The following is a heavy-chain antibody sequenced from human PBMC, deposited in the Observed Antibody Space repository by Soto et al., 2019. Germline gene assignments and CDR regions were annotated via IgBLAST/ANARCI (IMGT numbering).Heavy chain of an antibody. J-gene: IGHJ4*02. V-gene: IGHV3-7*01. CDR1: GFTFSSHW. CDR3: ARAYGWTPDY. D-gene: IGHD2-8*02. Sequence: EVQLVESGGGLVQPGGSLRLSCAASGFTFSSHWMSWVRQAPGKGLEWVANIKQDGSEKYYVDSVKGRFTISRDNAKNSLYLQMNSLRAEDTAVYYCARAYGWTPDYWGQGTLVTVSS. CDR2: IKQDGSEK.